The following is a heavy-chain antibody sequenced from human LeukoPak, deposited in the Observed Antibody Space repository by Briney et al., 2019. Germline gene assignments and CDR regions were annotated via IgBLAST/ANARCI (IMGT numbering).Heavy chain of an antibody. J-gene: IGHJ4*02. Sequence: SETLSLTCTVSGGSISSYYWSWIRQPPGKGLEWIGYIYYSGSTNYNPSLKSRVTISVDTSKNQFSLKLSSVTAADTAVYYCARHNGQLWPAAIDYWGQGTLVTVSS. CDR1: GGSISSYY. CDR2: IYYSGST. D-gene: IGHD5-18*01. CDR3: ARHNGQLWPAAIDY. V-gene: IGHV4-59*08.